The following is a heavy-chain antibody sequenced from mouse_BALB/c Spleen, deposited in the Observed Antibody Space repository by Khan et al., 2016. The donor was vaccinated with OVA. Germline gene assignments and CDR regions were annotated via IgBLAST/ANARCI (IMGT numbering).Heavy chain of an antibody. CDR3: SSRGAARATWDYFDC. J-gene: IGHJ2*01. V-gene: IGHV1-63*02. CDR2: TYPGGGYT. CDR1: GYTFTNYW. Sequence: QIQLVQSGAELVRPGTSVKMSCKAAGYTFTNYWIGWVKQRPGHGLEWIGDTYPGGGYTNYNEKFKGKATLTADTSSSTAYMQLSGLTSEDSAIYYCSSRGAARATWDYFDCWGQGTTLTVSS. D-gene: IGHD3-1*01.